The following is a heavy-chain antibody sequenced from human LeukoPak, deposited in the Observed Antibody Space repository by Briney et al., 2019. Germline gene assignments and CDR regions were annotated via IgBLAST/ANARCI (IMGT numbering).Heavy chain of an antibody. Sequence: PGGSLRLSCAASGFTVSSNYMSWVRQAPGKGLEWVSVIYSGGSTYYADSVKGRFTISRDNSKNTLYLQMNTLRTEDTGVYYCATYSAPDYWGQGTLVTVSS. D-gene: IGHD2-21*01. CDR2: IYSGGST. V-gene: IGHV3-53*05. CDR3: ATYSAPDY. CDR1: GFTVSSNY. J-gene: IGHJ4*02.